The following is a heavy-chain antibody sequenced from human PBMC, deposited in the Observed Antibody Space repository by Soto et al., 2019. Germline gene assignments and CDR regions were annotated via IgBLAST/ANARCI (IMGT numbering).Heavy chain of an antibody. Sequence: EEQLVESGGDLVQPGGSLRLSCAASGFTVSNNYMSWVRQAPGKGLEWVSLSYSGGSTYYADSVKGRFTISRESSKNTLYLQMNSLRAEDTAMYYCAAYSHKGYWGQGPLVTVSS. D-gene: IGHD3-16*01. CDR1: GFTVSNNY. V-gene: IGHV3-66*01. J-gene: IGHJ4*02. CDR2: SYSGGST. CDR3: AAYSHKGY.